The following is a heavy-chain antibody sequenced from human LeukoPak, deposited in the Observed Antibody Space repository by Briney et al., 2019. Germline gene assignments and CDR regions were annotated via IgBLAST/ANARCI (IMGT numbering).Heavy chain of an antibody. CDR2: IITSNTI. J-gene: IGHJ6*03. CDR1: GFSFSSHS. Sequence: GGFLRLSCAASGFSFSSHSMTWVRQAPGKGLEWVSYIITSNTIYYADSVSGRFTVSRDNAKNSLFLQMHSLRAEDTAIYYCARVAYYDFWSGLIPHTYYMDVWGKGTTVTVSS. V-gene: IGHV3-48*01. CDR3: ARVAYYDFWSGLIPHTYYMDV. D-gene: IGHD3-3*01.